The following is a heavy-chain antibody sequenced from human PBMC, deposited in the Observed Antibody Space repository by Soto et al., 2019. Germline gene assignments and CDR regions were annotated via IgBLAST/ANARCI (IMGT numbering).Heavy chain of an antibody. Sequence: SETLSLTCAVYGGSGGSFSGYYWSWIRQPPGKGLEWIGEINHSGSTNYNPSLKSRAAISLDTSKNQFSLKLTSATATDTAVYYCVRMKTGGSRQVDHWGQGTLVTVS. CDR3: VRMKTGGSRQVDH. D-gene: IGHD2-15*01. V-gene: IGHV4-34*01. CDR2: INHSGST. CDR1: GGSGGSFSGYY. J-gene: IGHJ4*02.